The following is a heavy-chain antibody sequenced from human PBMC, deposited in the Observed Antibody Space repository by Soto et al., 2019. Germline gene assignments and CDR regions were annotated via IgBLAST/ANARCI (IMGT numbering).Heavy chain of an antibody. CDR1: GGSFSGYY. D-gene: IGHD2-2*01. J-gene: IGHJ5*02. CDR3: ARERMVVVVPAGKGEWFDP. V-gene: IGHV4-34*01. CDR2: INHSGST. Sequence: QVQLQQWGAGLLKPSETLSLTCAVYGGSFSGYYWSWIRQPPGKGLEWIGEINHSGSTNYNPSLKGRVTLSVDTSKNQFSLKLSSVRAAATAVYYCARERMVVVVPAGKGEWFDPWGQGTLVTVSS.